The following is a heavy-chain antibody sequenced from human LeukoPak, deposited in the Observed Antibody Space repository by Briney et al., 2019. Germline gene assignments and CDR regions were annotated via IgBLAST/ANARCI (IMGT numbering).Heavy chain of an antibody. V-gene: IGHV3-33*07. CDR1: GFRFRSYG. CDR3: ARDSGVDAHIDY. CDR2: IWYDGNKN. D-gene: IGHD3-3*01. J-gene: IGHJ4*02. Sequence: GMSLRLSCAAFGFRFRSYGMYWVRQAPGKGLEWVSVIWYDGNKNFYGDSVKGRFTISRDNSKNTVYLQMNRLRVEDTAVYYCARDSGVDAHIDYWGQGTLVTVSA.